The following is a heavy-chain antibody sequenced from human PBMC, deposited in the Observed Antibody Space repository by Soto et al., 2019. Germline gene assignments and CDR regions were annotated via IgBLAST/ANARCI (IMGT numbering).Heavy chain of an antibody. CDR1: GYSFTSYY. D-gene: IGHD3-3*01. CDR3: AREEFTYYDFWSGYSQPSGMDV. J-gene: IGHJ6*02. V-gene: IGHV1-46*01. CDR2: INPSGGST. Sequence: GASVKVARKGSGYSFTSYYMHWVRQAPGQGLEWMGIINPSGGSTSYAQKFQGRVTMTRDTSTSTVYMELSSLRSEDTAVYYCAREEFTYYDFWSGYSQPSGMDVWGQGTTVTVSS.